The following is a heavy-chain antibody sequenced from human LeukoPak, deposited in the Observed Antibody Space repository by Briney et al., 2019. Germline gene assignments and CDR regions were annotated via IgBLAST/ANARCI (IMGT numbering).Heavy chain of an antibody. CDR1: GYSVSSGSYY. CDR2: IYYSGST. Sequence: PSETLSLTCTVSGYSVSSGSYYWSWIRQPPGKGLEWIGYIYYSGSTNYNPSLKSRVTISVDTSKNQFSLKLSSVTAADTAVYYCARGTPSGYMNWFDPWGQGTLVTVSS. D-gene: IGHD3-22*01. V-gene: IGHV4-61*01. J-gene: IGHJ5*02. CDR3: ARGTPSGYMNWFDP.